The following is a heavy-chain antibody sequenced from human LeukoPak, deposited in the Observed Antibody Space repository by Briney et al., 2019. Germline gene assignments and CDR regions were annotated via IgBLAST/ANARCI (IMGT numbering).Heavy chain of an antibody. Sequence: GGSLRLSCAASGFTLSSYWMRWVRHAPGKGLVWVSRINSDGSRTSYADSVKGRFTMSRDNAKNTLYLQMNSLRAEDKAVYYCARDHGSDDAFDIWGQGTMVTVSS. V-gene: IGHV3-74*01. CDR3: ARDHGSDDAFDI. J-gene: IGHJ3*02. CDR1: GFTLSSYW. CDR2: INSDGSRT.